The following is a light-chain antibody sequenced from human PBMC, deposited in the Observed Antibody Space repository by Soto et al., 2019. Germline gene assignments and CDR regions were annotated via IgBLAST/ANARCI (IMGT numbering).Light chain of an antibody. Sequence: ETVLTQSPGTLSLSPGEGATLSCRASQSVDSRYLAWYQQRPGQAPRLLISATSTRASGIPDRFSGSGSGTDFTLTISRLEPEDFAVYYCQQYANSPYTFGRGTTLEF. CDR3: QQYANSPYT. CDR2: ATS. CDR1: QSVDSRY. V-gene: IGKV3-20*01. J-gene: IGKJ2*01.